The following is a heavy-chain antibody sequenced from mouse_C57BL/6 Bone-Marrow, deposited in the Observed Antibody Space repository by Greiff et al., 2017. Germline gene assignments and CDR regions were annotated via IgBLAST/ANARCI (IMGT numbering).Heavy chain of an antibody. CDR1: GYTFTDYY. Sequence: QVQLKQSGAELVRPGASVKLSCTASGYTFTDYYINWVKQRPGQGLEWIARIYPGSGNTYYNEKFKGQATLTAEKSSSTAYMQLSSLTSEDSAVYFCTSAPHYYGSSYEKYYFDYWGQGTTRTVSS. CDR2: IYPGSGNT. D-gene: IGHD1-1*01. J-gene: IGHJ2*01. V-gene: IGHV1-76*01. CDR3: TSAPHYYGSSYEKYYFDY.